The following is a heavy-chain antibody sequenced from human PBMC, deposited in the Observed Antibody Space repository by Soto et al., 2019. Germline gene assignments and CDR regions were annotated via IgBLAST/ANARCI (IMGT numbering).Heavy chain of an antibody. J-gene: IGHJ4*02. D-gene: IGHD3-22*01. V-gene: IGHV4-59*08. Sequence: QVQLQESGPGLVKPSETLSLTCTVSGGSISSYYWSWIRQPPGKGLEWIGYIYYSGSTNYNPSLKSRVTISVDTSKNQFSLKLSSVTAADTAVYYCARHSEDYYDCRGNPFDYWGQGTLVTVSS. CDR2: IYYSGST. CDR1: GGSISSYY. CDR3: ARHSEDYYDCRGNPFDY.